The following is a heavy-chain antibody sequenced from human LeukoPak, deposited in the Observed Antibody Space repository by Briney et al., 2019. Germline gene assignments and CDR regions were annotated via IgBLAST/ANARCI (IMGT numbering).Heavy chain of an antibody. V-gene: IGHV3-11*01. CDR2: ISSSGSTI. CDR3: ARGHYYDSSGYYSS. J-gene: IGHJ5*02. CDR1: GFTFSDYY. Sequence: TGGSLRLSCAASGFTFSDYYMSWIRQAPGKGLEWVSYISSSGSTIYYADSVKGRFTISRDNAKNPLYLQMNSLRAEDTAVYYCARGHYYDSSGYYSSWGQGTLVTVSS. D-gene: IGHD3-22*01.